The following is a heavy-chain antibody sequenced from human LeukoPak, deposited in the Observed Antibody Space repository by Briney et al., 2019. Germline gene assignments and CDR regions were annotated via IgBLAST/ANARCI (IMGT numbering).Heavy chain of an antibody. V-gene: IGHV5-51*01. CDR1: GYSFSGYW. J-gene: IGHJ3*02. CDR2: IYPDDSDT. Sequence: GESLKISCKGSGYSFSGYWIGWVRQMPGKGLEWMGIIYPDDSDTRYSPSFQGQVTISADKSISTAYLQWSSLKASDTAMYYCARTFGVVTVDAFDIWGQGTMVTVSS. D-gene: IGHD3-3*01. CDR3: ARTFGVVTVDAFDI.